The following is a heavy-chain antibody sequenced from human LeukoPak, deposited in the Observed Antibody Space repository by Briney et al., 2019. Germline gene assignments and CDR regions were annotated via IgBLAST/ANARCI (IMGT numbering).Heavy chain of an antibody. J-gene: IGHJ4*02. CDR1: GGSISSNNW. Sequence: PSGTLSLTCAVSGGSISSNNWWGWVRQPPGKGLEWIGEIYHSGSPNYNPSLKSRVTISVDKSRNHFSLNLSSVTAADTAVYYCARGLVGDSSGYYPVYWGQGTLVTVSS. CDR3: ARGLVGDSSGYYPVY. CDR2: IYHSGSP. D-gene: IGHD3-22*01. V-gene: IGHV4-4*02.